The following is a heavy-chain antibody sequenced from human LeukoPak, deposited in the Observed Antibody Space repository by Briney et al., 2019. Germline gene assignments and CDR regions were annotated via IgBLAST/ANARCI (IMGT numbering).Heavy chain of an antibody. CDR3: ARQSGSYLGRFDP. Sequence: SETLSLTCAVSGGSISSGGYSWSWIRQPPGKGLEWIGYIYHSGSTYYNPSLKSRVTISVDRSKNQFSLKLSSVTAADTAVYYCARQSGSYLGRFDPWGQGTLVTVSS. V-gene: IGHV4-30-2*01. CDR2: IYHSGST. D-gene: IGHD1-26*01. J-gene: IGHJ5*02. CDR1: GGSISSGGYS.